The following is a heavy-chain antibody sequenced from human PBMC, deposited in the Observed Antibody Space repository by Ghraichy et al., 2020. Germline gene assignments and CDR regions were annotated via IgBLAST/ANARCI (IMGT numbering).Heavy chain of an antibody. J-gene: IGHJ4*02. V-gene: IGHV3-48*02. D-gene: IGHD3-16*01. CDR1: GFSFSSYS. CDR3: ARDRGRMMGTVDW. CDR2: ISSSSNVK. Sequence: GESLNISCTASGFSFSSYSLNWVRQAPGKGLEWISYISSSSNVKYYADSVKGRFTISRDNADNSVFLQMSSLRDEDTAIYYCARDRGRMMGTVDWWGQGTLVTVSS.